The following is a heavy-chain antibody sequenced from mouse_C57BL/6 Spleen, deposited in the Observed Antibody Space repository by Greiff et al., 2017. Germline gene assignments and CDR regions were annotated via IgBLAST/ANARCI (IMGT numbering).Heavy chain of an antibody. CDR2: IYPGGGYT. V-gene: IGHV1-63*01. J-gene: IGHJ4*01. Sequence: QVQLQQSGAELVRPGTSVKMSCKASGYTFTNYWIGWAKQRPGHGLEWIGDIYPGGGYTNYNAKFKGKAPLTADKSSSTAYMQFSRLTSEDSAIYYCARRDYGSSLSYYYAMDYWGQGTSVTVSS. D-gene: IGHD1-1*01. CDR1: GYTFTNYW. CDR3: ARRDYGSSLSYYYAMDY.